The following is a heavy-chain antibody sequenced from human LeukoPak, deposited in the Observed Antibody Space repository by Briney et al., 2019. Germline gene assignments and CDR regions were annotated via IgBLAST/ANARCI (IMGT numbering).Heavy chain of an antibody. CDR3: ARVEMATIIPDY. V-gene: IGHV4-34*01. CDR2: INHSGST. CDR1: GGSFSGYY. Sequence: SETLSLTCAVYGGSFSGYYWSWIRQPPGKGLEWIGEINHSGSTNYNPSLKRRVTISVDTSKNQFSLKLSSVTAADTAVYYCARVEMATIIPDYWGQGTLVTVSS. J-gene: IGHJ4*02. D-gene: IGHD5-24*01.